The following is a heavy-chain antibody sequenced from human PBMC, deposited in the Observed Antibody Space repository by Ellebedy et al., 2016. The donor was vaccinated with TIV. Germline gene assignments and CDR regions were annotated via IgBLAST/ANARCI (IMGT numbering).Heavy chain of an antibody. V-gene: IGHV1-46*01. J-gene: IGHJ3*01. CDR1: GYSFSNYY. D-gene: IGHD5-18*01. CDR3: ARGRGYSFDVCDV. CDR2: INPNDDTK. Sequence: AASVKVSCKASGYSFSNYYVHWVRQAPGQGLEWMGIINPNDDTKYYTQNFQGRVTVTRDTSANTVYMELSSLRSEETAVYYCARGRGYSFDVCDVWGQGTMVAVS.